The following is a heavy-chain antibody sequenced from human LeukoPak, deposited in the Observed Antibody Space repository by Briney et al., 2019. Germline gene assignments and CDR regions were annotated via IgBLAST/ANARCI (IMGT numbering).Heavy chain of an antibody. J-gene: IGHJ3*02. CDR2: IYHSGST. D-gene: IGHD3-9*01. CDR3: ARAPGYYDIPTRQNAFDI. V-gene: IGHV4-4*02. Sequence: SGTLSLTCAVSGGSISSSNWWSWVRQPPGKGLEWIGEIYHSGSTNYNPSLKSRVTMSVDTSKNQFSLKLSSVTAADTAVYYCARAPGYYDIPTRQNAFDIWGQGTMVTVSS. CDR1: GGSISSSNW.